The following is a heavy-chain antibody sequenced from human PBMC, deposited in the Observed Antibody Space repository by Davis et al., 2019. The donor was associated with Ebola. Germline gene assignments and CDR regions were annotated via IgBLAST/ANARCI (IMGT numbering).Heavy chain of an antibody. CDR3: AREAEDYYGVDV. Sequence: MPSETLSLTCTVSGGSISNYYWTWIRQPPGKGLEWIGEIHHSGSTNYNPSLKSRVTISVDKSKNQFSLKLTSVTAADTAVYYCAREAEDYYGVDVWGQGTTVTVSS. J-gene: IGHJ6*02. CDR1: GGSISNYY. V-gene: IGHV4-59*12. CDR2: IHHSGST.